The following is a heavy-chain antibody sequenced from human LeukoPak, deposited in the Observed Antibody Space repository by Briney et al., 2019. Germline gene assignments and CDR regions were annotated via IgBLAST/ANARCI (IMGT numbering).Heavy chain of an antibody. Sequence: GGSLRLXCAASGFTVSSNYMSWARQAPGKGLEWVSVIYSGGSTYYADSVKGRFTISRDNSKNTLYLQMNSLRAEDTAVYYCARDHIILRGSGSYYIDYWGQGTLVTVSS. V-gene: IGHV3-66*02. J-gene: IGHJ4*02. CDR1: GFTVSSNY. CDR2: IYSGGST. D-gene: IGHD3-10*01. CDR3: ARDHIILRGSGSYYIDY.